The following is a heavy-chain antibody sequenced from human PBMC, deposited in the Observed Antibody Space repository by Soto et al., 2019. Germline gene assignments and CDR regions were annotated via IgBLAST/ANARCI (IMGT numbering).Heavy chain of an antibody. V-gene: IGHV3-33*01. CDR3: TSRRDWTAVDPLDY. D-gene: IGHD5-18*01. CDR1: GFTFSSYV. J-gene: IGHJ4*02. CDR2: IWYDGSNK. Sequence: GGSLRLSCAASGFTFSSYVRHWVRQAPGKGLEWVAVIWYDGSNKYYADSVKGRFTISRDDSKNTVYLQMNSLKIDDTAVYFCTSRRDWTAVDPLDYWGLGTLVTVSS.